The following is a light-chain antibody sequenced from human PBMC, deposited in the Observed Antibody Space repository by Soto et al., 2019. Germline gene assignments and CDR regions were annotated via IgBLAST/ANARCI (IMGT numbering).Light chain of an antibody. J-gene: IGKJ1*01. V-gene: IGKV1-27*01. CDR1: QGISND. CDR3: QKYNSAPWT. Sequence: DSQMSQSPSSLSASVRNRVTITCRASQGISNDLAWYQQKPGKVPQLLICAASTLQSGVLSRFSGSGSGTYFTLTISSLLPEDVATYYCQKYNSAPWTFGQGTKVEIK. CDR2: AAS.